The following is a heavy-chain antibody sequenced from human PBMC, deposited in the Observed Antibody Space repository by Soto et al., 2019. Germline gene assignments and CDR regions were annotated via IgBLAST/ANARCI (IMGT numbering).Heavy chain of an antibody. D-gene: IGHD2-2*01. J-gene: IGHJ6*02. V-gene: IGHV4-34*01. CDR1: GGSFSGYY. CDR3: ARAGAGKYQLLWTSYYYYGMDV. Sequence: PSETLSLTCAVYGGSFSGYYWSWIRQPPGKGLEWIGEINHSGSTNYNPSLKSRVTISVDTSKNQFSLKLSSVTAADTAVYYCARAGAGKYQLLWTSYYYYGMDVWGQGTKVTVSS. CDR2: INHSGST.